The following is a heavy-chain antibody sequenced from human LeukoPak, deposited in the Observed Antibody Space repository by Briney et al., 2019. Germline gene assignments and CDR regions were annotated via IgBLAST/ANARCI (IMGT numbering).Heavy chain of an antibody. Sequence: PSETLSLTCTVSGGSISSSSYYWGWIRQPPGKGLEWIGSIYYSGSTYYNPSLKSRVTISVDTSKNQFSLKLNSVTAADTAVYYCARWRSGPDDGMDVWGQGTTVTVSS. J-gene: IGHJ6*02. CDR2: IYYSGST. D-gene: IGHD3-10*01. CDR1: GGSISSSSYY. CDR3: ARWRSGPDDGMDV. V-gene: IGHV4-39*07.